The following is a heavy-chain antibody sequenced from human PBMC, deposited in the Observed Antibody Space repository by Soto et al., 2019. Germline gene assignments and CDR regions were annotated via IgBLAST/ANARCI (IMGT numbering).Heavy chain of an antibody. Sequence: QVQLQQWGAGLLKPSETLSLTCAVYGGSFSGYYWSWIRQPPGKGLEWIGEINHSGSTNYNPSLKSRVTISVDTSKNQFSLKLSSVTAADTAVYYCAMSRGYDYVWGSYRYPSGGGMDVWGQGTTVTVSS. CDR3: AMSRGYDYVWGSYRYPSGGGMDV. V-gene: IGHV4-34*01. CDR1: GGSFSGYY. D-gene: IGHD3-16*02. J-gene: IGHJ6*02. CDR2: INHSGST.